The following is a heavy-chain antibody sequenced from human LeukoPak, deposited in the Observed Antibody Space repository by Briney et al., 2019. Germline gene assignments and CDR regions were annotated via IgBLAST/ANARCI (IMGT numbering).Heavy chain of an antibody. D-gene: IGHD2-21*02. CDR2: ISSSSSTI. J-gene: IGHJ3*02. Sequence: GGSLRLSCAASGFTFRAYSMNWVRQAPGKGLEWVSYISSSSSTIYYADSVKGRFTISRDNAKNSLYMQMNSLRAEDTAVYYCAKTKVGTGLDALDIWGQGKMVTVSS. V-gene: IGHV3-48*01. CDR3: AKTKVGTGLDALDI. CDR1: GFTFRAYS.